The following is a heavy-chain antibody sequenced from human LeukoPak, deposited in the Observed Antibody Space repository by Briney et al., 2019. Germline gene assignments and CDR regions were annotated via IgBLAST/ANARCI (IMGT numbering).Heavy chain of an antibody. Sequence: SSETLSLTCTVSGGSISSGRYYWSWIRQPAGKGLEWIGRIYTSGSTNYNPSLKSRVTISVDTSKNQFSLKLSSVTAADTAVYYCARGTIFGVVIQIDYWGQGTLVTVSS. V-gene: IGHV4-61*02. J-gene: IGHJ4*02. D-gene: IGHD3-3*01. CDR1: GGSISSGRYY. CDR3: ARGTIFGVVIQIDY. CDR2: IYTSGST.